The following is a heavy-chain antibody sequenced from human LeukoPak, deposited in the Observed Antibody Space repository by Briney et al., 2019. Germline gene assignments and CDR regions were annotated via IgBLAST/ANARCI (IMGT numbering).Heavy chain of an antibody. CDR3: ARDPGYCFNGVCPDDAFDI. J-gene: IGHJ3*02. Sequence: GRSLRLSCAASGFTFSTYGTHWVRQAPGKGLEWVAVISYDGSNKYYADSVKGRFTISRDNSKNTLNLEMNSLRAEDTAVYYCARDPGYCFNGVCPDDAFDIWGQGTMVTVSS. CDR1: GFTFSTYG. D-gene: IGHD2-8*01. CDR2: ISYDGSNK. V-gene: IGHV3-30*03.